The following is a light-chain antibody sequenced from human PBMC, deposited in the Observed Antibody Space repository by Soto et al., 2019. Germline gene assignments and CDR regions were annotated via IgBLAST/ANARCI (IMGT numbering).Light chain of an antibody. CDR1: QSVSKN. J-gene: IGKJ1*01. CDR3: QHYNNWPPWT. Sequence: ETVMTQSPATLSVSPGERATLSCRASQSVSKNLAWYQQKPGQAPRLLIYDASTRATGIPVRFSGSGSGTEFALTISSLQSEDFAVYYSQHYNNWPPWTFGQGTKVEIK. V-gene: IGKV3-15*01. CDR2: DAS.